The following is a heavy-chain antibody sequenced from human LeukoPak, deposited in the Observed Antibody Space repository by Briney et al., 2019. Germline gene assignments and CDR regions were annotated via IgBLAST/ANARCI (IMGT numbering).Heavy chain of an antibody. D-gene: IGHD2-21*02. CDR3: ASQVLTDYYFDS. CDR2: INHNSGAT. V-gene: IGHV1-2*02. Sequence: ASVKVSCKPSGNTFTGHYIHWVRQGPGQRLEWRGWINHNSGATDYAQKFQGRVTMTSDTSISTAYVELSRLRSDDTAVYYCASQVLTDYYFDSWGQGTLLTVSS. CDR1: GNTFTGHY. J-gene: IGHJ4*02.